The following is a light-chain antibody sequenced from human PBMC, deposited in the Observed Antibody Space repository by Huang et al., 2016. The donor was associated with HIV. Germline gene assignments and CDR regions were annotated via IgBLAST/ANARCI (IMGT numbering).Light chain of an antibody. CDR1: QNINTF. CDR3: QQSYTTFYT. V-gene: IGKV1-39*01. CDR2: SAS. Sequence: DIQMTQSPSSLSASVGDRVTITCRASQNINTFLSWYQQKPGTAPKRLIYSASSLQSGVPSRVSGSGFGTDFTLTITNLQPEDFATYYCQQSYTTFYTFGQGTKLEI. J-gene: IGKJ2*01.